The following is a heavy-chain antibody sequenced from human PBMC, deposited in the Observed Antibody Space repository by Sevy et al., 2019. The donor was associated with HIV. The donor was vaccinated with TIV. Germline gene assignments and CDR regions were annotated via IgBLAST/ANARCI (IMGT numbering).Heavy chain of an antibody. J-gene: IGHJ4*02. V-gene: IGHV3-11*04. D-gene: IGHD6-6*01. CDR1: GFTFSEYY. Sequence: GGSLRLSCAASGFTFSEYYMSWIRQAPGKGLEWVSYISSSGSTIYYADSVKGRFTISRDNDKNSLYLQMNSLRAEDTAVYYCARGEQLGPFDYWGQGTLVTVSS. CDR2: ISSSGSTI. CDR3: ARGEQLGPFDY.